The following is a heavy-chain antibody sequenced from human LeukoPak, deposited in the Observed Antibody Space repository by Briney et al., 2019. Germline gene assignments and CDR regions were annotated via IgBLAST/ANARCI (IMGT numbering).Heavy chain of an antibody. D-gene: IGHD5-18*01. CDR1: GVSISSYY. CDR2: IYTSGST. CDR3: ARLAPSGHSYGYDY. Sequence: PSETLSLTCTVSGVSISSYYWSWLRQPPGKGLEWIGYIYTSGSTNYNPSLKSRVTISVDTSKNQFSLKLSSVTAADTAVYYCARLAPSGHSYGYDYWGQGTLVTVSS. V-gene: IGHV4-4*09. J-gene: IGHJ4*02.